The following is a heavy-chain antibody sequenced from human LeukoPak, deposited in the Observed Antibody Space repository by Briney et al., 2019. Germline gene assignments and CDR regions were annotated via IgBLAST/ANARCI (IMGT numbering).Heavy chain of an antibody. J-gene: IGHJ3*02. CDR3: STNQALDI. V-gene: IGHV3-15*01. Sequence: GGSLRLSCVASGFIFSDAWMTWVRQAPGKELEWVGRIKRKADGGPTDYAAPVKGRFTISRDDSKNTLYLQMNSLKIEDTAVYFCSTNQALDIWGQGTKVTVSS. CDR1: GFIFSDAW. CDR2: IKRKADGGPT.